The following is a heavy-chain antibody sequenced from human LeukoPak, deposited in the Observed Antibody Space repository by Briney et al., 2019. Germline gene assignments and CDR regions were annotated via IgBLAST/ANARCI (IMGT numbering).Heavy chain of an antibody. CDR3: ARDWRSTVTTKYYFDY. J-gene: IGHJ4*02. CDR2: ISAYNGNT. D-gene: IGHD4-17*01. V-gene: IGHV1-18*01. Sequence: ASVKVSCKAYGYTFTSYGISWVRQAPGQGLEWMGWISAYNGNTNYAQKLQGRVTMTTDTSTSTAYMELRSLRSDDTAVYYCARDWRSTVTTKYYFDYWGQGTLVTVSS. CDR1: GYTFTSYG.